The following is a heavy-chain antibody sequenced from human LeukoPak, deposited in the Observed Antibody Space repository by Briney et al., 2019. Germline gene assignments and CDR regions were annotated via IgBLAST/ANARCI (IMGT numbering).Heavy chain of an antibody. D-gene: IGHD5-18*01. J-gene: IGHJ4*02. CDR2: IKGDGSST. Sequence: GGSLRLSCAASGFTFSSYWMLWVRHTPGKGLVWVSRIKGDGSSTSYADSVKGPFTISRDNAKNTLYLQMNSLRAEDTAVYYCARDGYSFGHDFDYWGQGTLVTVSS. CDR1: GFTFSSYW. CDR3: ARDGYSFGHDFDY. V-gene: IGHV3-74*01.